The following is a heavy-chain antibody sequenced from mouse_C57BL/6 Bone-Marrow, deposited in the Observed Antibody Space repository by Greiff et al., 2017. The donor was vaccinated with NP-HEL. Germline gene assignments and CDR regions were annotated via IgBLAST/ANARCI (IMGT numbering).Heavy chain of an antibody. CDR1: GFSLTSYG. J-gene: IGHJ2*01. D-gene: IGHD3-2*02. CDR3: ARNWAAQAPDY. CDR2: IWSGGST. Sequence: QVQLQQSGPGLVQPSQSLSITCTVSGFSLTSYGVHWVRQSPGKGLAWLGVIWSGGSTDYNAAFISRLSISKDNSKSQVFFKMNSLPADDTAIYYCARNWAAQAPDYWGQGTTLTVSS. V-gene: IGHV2-2*01.